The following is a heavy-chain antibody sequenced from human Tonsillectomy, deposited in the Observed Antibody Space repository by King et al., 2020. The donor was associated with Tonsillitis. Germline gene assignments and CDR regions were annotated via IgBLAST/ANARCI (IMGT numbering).Heavy chain of an antibody. D-gene: IGHD6-13*01. J-gene: IGHJ3*01. CDR3: ARDRESVAAPGTLAFDV. V-gene: IGHV1-46*01. CDR1: GYTFTNYF. Sequence: QLVQSGAEVKKPGASVKVSCTASGYTFTNYFIHWVRQAPGQGLEWMAIINPSGGTISYAQRFQGRLTMTSDTSTSTVYMELSSLRSEDTAVYYCARDRESVAAPGTLAFDVWGQGTVVTVSS. CDR2: INPSGGTI.